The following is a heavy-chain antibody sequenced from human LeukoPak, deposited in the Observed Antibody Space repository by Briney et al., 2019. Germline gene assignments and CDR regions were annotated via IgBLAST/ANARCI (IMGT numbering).Heavy chain of an antibody. CDR1: GFTFSLYW. V-gene: IGHV3-7*01. CDR2: IKQDGSEK. CDR3: ARDSSGPFDY. J-gene: IGHJ4*02. Sequence: GGSLRLSCAASGFTFSLYWMSWVRQAPGKGLEWVANIKQDGSEKYYVDSVKGRFTISRDNAENSLYLQMNSLRAEDTAVYYCARDSSGPFDYWGQGTLVTVSS.